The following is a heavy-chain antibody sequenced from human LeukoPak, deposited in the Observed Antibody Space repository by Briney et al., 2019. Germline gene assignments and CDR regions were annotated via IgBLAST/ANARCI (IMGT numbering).Heavy chain of an antibody. D-gene: IGHD3-22*01. J-gene: IGHJ4*02. V-gene: IGHV3-21*01. CDR1: GFTFSSYS. Sequence: PGGSVKLSCAASGFTFSSYSTNWVRQAPGKGLEWVSSISSSSSYIYYADSVKGRFTISRDNAKNSLYLQMNSLRAEDTAVYYCARDGPDYYYDSSGYYFDYWGQGTLVTVSS. CDR2: ISSSSSYI. CDR3: ARDGPDYYYDSSGYYFDY.